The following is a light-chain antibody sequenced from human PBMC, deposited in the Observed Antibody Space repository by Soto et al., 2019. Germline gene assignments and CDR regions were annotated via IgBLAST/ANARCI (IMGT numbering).Light chain of an antibody. Sequence: IVLPTSYGTLSLAPVSGDTLSCSGSQSVSISYIAWYQQRPGQTPSLLIYGASTRATGVPARFSGSRSGTEFTLTINSLQSEDFTVYYCQKYNKWPLTFGQGNKGAIK. V-gene: IGKV3-15*01. J-gene: IGKJ1*01. CDR2: GAS. CDR1: QSVSIS. CDR3: QKYNKWPLT.